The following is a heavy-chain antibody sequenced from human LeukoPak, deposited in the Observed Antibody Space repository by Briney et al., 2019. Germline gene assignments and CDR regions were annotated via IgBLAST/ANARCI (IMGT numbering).Heavy chain of an antibody. V-gene: IGHV1-46*01. Sequence: ASVKVSCKASGGTFISYAISWVRQAPGQGLEWMGIINPSGGSTSYAQKFQGRVTMTRDTSTSTVYMELSSLRSEDTAVYYCARALEQLVPDYWGQGTLVTVSS. J-gene: IGHJ4*02. CDR1: GGTFISYA. D-gene: IGHD6-6*01. CDR3: ARALEQLVPDY. CDR2: INPSGGST.